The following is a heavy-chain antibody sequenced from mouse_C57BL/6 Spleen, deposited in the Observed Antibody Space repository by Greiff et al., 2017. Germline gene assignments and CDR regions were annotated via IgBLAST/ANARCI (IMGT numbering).Heavy chain of an antibody. Sequence: VQLQQSGPELVKPGASVKISCKASGYSFTDYNMNWVKQSNGKSLEWIVVINPNYGTTSYNQKFKGKATLTVDQSSSTAYMQLNSLTSEDSAVYYCAPEVYSNPLAMDYWGQGTSVTVSS. D-gene: IGHD2-5*01. J-gene: IGHJ4*01. CDR2: INPNYGTT. CDR1: GYSFTDYN. V-gene: IGHV1-39*01. CDR3: APEVYSNPLAMDY.